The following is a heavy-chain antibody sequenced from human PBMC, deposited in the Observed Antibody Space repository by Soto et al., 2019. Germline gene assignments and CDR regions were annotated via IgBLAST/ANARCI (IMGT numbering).Heavy chain of an antibody. V-gene: IGHV3-21*01. D-gene: IGHD2-8*02. CDR1: GFTFSSYS. J-gene: IGHJ4*02. Sequence: GGSLRLSCAASGFTFSSYSMNWVRQAPGKGLEWVSSISSSSSYIYYADSVKGRFTISRDNAKNSLYLQMNSVRAEDTAVYYGARDSLQAGGYYFDYWGQGTLVTVSS. CDR3: ARDSLQAGGYYFDY. CDR2: ISSSSSYI.